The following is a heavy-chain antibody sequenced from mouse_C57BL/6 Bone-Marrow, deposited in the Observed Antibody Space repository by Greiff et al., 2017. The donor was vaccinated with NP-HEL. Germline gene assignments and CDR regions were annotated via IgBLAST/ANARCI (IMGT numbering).Heavy chain of an antibody. V-gene: IGHV1-52*01. CDR2: IDPSDSET. CDR3: ARCLYYYGSSPFYYFDY. CDR1: GYTFTSYW. Sequence: VKLQQPGAELVRPGSSVKLSCKASGYTFTSYWMHWVKQRPIQGLEWIGNIDPSDSETHYNQKFKDKATLTVDKSSSTAYMQLSSLTSEDSAVYYCARCLYYYGSSPFYYFDYWGQGTTLTVSS. J-gene: IGHJ2*01. D-gene: IGHD1-1*01.